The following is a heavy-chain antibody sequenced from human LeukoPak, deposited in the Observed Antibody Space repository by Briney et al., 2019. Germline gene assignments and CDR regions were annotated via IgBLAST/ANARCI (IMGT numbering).Heavy chain of an antibody. D-gene: IGHD1/OR15-1a*01. CDR3: ARENNPGNWFDP. CDR2: ISSSGSTI. CDR1: GFTFSDYY. J-gene: IGHJ5*02. Sequence: GGSLRLSCAASGFTFSDYYMSWIRQAPGKGLEWVSYISSSGSTIYYADSVKGRFTISRDNAKNSLYLQMNGLRAEDTAVYYCARENNPGNWFDPWGQGTLVTVSS. V-gene: IGHV3-11*04.